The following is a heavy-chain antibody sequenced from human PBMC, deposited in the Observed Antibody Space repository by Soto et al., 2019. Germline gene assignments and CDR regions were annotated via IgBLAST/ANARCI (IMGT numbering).Heavy chain of an antibody. CDR1: GYTFTGYY. V-gene: IGHV1-2*02. CDR3: ARDLSGGSCYG. D-gene: IGHD2-15*01. CDR2: INPNSGGT. Sequence: GASVKVSCKASGYTFTGYYMHWLRQAPGQGLEWMGCINPNSGGTNYAQNFQGRVTMTRDTSISTAYMELSRLRSDDTAVYYCARDLSGGSCYGWGQGTLVTVSS. J-gene: IGHJ4*02.